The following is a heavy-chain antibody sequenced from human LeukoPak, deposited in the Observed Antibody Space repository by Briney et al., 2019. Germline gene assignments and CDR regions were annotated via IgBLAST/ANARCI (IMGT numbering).Heavy chain of an antibody. CDR3: ARGRGLLWFGEFIDWFDP. Sequence: ASVKVSCKASGYTFTSYDINWVRQATGQGLEWMGWMNPNSGNTGYAQKFQGRVTMTRNTSISTAYMELSSLRSEDTAVYYCARGRGLLWFGEFIDWFDPWGQGTLVTVSS. CDR2: MNPNSGNT. V-gene: IGHV1-8*01. D-gene: IGHD3-10*01. CDR1: GYTFTSYD. J-gene: IGHJ5*02.